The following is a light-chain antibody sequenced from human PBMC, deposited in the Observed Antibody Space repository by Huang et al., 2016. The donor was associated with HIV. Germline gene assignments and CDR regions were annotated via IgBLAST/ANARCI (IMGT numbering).Light chain of an antibody. Sequence: DIQMTQSPSSVSASVGDRLSFTCRAGQDINRWLALYQQKPGKAPKLRFYAASTLQGGVPSRFSGRVSGTGFTLTINNLQPEDFATYFCQQAVSFPLTFGGGTKVEIK. CDR2: AAS. CDR3: QQAVSFPLT. V-gene: IGKV1-12*01. J-gene: IGKJ4*01. CDR1: QDINRW.